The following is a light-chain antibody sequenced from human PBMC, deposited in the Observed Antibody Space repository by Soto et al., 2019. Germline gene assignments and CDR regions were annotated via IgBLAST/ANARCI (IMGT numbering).Light chain of an antibody. V-gene: IGKV1-39*01. J-gene: IGKJ1*01. CDR2: AAS. Sequence: DIQMTQSPSSLSASVGDRVTITCRASQSISSYLNWYQQKPGKAPKLLIYAASSLQSGVPSRFSSSGSGTDFTLTISSLQPEDFATYYCQQSYSTPRTFGQGTKVDIK. CDR1: QSISSY. CDR3: QQSYSTPRT.